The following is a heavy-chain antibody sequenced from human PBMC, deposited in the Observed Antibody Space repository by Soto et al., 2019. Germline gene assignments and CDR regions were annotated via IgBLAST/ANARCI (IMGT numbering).Heavy chain of an antibody. CDR1: GYTFNSHE. D-gene: IGHD3-16*01. Sequence: EVLLVESGGGSRQPGGSLRLSCVASGYTFNSHEMNWVRQAPGKGLEWISSISGSGTTNYAASVKGRFTISRDNAPKSLFLEMKDLRVEDTAVYYCARGGTHWGQGTLVTVSS. CDR2: ISGSGTT. CDR3: ARGGTH. V-gene: IGHV3-48*03. J-gene: IGHJ4*02.